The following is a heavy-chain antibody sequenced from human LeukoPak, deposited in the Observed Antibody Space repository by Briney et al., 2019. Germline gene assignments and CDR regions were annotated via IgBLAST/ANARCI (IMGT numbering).Heavy chain of an antibody. J-gene: IGHJ4*02. Sequence: GGSLRLSCAASGFTFSSYAMHWVRQAPGKGLEWVAFIRFDGSNKFYADSVKGRFTISRDNSKNTLYLQMNSLRPDDTAVYYCAKIPSAVPGRGFDHWGQGTLVIVSS. D-gene: IGHD6-19*01. CDR2: IRFDGSNK. V-gene: IGHV3-30*02. CDR1: GFTFSSYA. CDR3: AKIPSAVPGRGFDH.